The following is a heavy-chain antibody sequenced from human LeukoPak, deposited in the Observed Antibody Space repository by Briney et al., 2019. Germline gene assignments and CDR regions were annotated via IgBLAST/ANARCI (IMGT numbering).Heavy chain of an antibody. J-gene: IGHJ5*02. V-gene: IGHV4-39*07. CDR1: GGSISSSSYY. CDR3: AREAENITIFGVVITSKPGAPFDP. D-gene: IGHD3-3*01. Sequence: PSETLSLTCTVSGGSISSSSYYWGWIRQPPGKGLEGIGSIYYSGSTYYNPSLKSRVTISVDTSKNQFSLKLSSVTAADTAVYYCAREAENITIFGVVITSKPGAPFDPWGQGTLVTVSS. CDR2: IYYSGST.